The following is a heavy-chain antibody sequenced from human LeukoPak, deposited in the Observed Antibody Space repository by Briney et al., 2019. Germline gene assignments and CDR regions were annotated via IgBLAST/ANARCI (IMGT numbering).Heavy chain of an antibody. Sequence: GGSLRLSCATSGFTFSNTFLNWVRQAPGKGLQYVSSIDTVDYTYYADSVKGRFTISRDNAKNTLNLQMNSLRAEDTAVYYCARDLGQYYDTSDNWFDPWGQGTLVTVSS. CDR2: IDTVDYT. CDR3: ARDLGQYYDTSDNWFDP. D-gene: IGHD3-22*01. CDR1: GFTFSNTF. V-gene: IGHV3-69-1*01. J-gene: IGHJ5*02.